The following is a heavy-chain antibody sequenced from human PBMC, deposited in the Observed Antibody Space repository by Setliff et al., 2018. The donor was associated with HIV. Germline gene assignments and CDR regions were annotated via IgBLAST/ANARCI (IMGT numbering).Heavy chain of an antibody. CDR3: STDSSGYYSFDY. D-gene: IGHD3-22*01. CDR2: FSYSGTT. J-gene: IGHJ4*01. CDR1: GGSVSSSSYY. V-gene: IGHV4-39*02. Sequence: SETLSLTCTVSGGSVSSSSYYWGWLRQPPGKGLEWIASFSYSGTTYYSPSLKSRVTMSVDTSKNQFSLQPSSVTAADTAVYFCSTDSSGYYSFDYWGQGTLVTVSS.